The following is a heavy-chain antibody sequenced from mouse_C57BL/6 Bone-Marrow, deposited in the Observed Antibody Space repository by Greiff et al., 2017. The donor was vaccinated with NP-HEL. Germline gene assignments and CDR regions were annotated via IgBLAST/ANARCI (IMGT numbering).Heavy chain of an antibody. D-gene: IGHD1-1*01. J-gene: IGHJ4*01. CDR3: ARLLSYAMDY. V-gene: IGHV1-4*01. Sequence: QVQLQQSGAELARPGASVKMSCKASGYTFTSYTMHWVKQRPGQGLEWIGYINPSSGYTKYNQKFKDKATLTADKSSSTAYMQLSSLTSEDSAVYYRARLLSYAMDYWGQGTSVTVSS. CDR2: INPSSGYT. CDR1: GYTFTSYT.